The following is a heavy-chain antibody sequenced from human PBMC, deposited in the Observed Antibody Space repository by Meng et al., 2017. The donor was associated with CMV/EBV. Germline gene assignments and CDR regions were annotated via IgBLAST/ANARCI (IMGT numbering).Heavy chain of an antibody. Sequence: GGSLRPSCAASGFTFSSYWMSWVRQAPGKGLEWVANIKQDGSEKYYVDSVKGRFTISRDNAKNSLYLQMNSLRAEDTAVYYCARDASSWYSGEIYYYYYGMDVWGQGTTVTVSS. CDR2: IKQDGSEK. CDR3: ARDASSWYSGEIYYYYYGMDV. J-gene: IGHJ6*02. CDR1: GFTFSSYW. V-gene: IGHV3-7*01. D-gene: IGHD6-13*01.